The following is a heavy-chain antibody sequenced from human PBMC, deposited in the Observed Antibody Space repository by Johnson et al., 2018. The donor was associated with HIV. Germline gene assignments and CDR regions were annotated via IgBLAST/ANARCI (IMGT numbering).Heavy chain of an antibody. CDR3: ARVACPAPDVGAFDI. Sequence: VQLVESGGSVVQPGRSLRLSCAASGFTFSSYWMHWVRQAPGKGLVWVSRINSDGSSTSYADSVKGRFTISRDNAKNTLYLQMNSLRAEDTAVYYCARVACPAPDVGAFDIWGQGTMVTVSS. J-gene: IGHJ3*02. CDR1: GFTFSSYW. D-gene: IGHD1-14*01. V-gene: IGHV3-74*02. CDR2: INSDGSST.